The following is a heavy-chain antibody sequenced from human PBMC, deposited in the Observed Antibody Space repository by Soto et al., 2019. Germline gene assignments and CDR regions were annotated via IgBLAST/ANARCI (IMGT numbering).Heavy chain of an antibody. V-gene: IGHV3-48*03. CDR3: ARDHKGGYYYYGMDV. CDR1: GFTFSSYE. Sequence: LRLSCAASGFTFSSYEMNWVRQAPGKGLEWVSYISSSGSTIYYADSVKGRFTISRDNAKNSLYLQMNSLRAEDTAVYYCARDHKGGYYYYGMDVWGQGTTVTVSS. CDR2: ISSSGSTI. J-gene: IGHJ6*02.